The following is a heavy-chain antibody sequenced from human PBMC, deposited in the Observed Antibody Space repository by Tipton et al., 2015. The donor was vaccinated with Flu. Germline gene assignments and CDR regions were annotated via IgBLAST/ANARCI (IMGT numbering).Heavy chain of an antibody. J-gene: IGHJ4*02. V-gene: IGHV3-53*01. CDR3: AKGGCGGTSCLDY. Sequence: SLRLSCAASGFAVGGKYVSWRRQAPGKGLEWVSITYGDDTTYYADSVKGRFAISRVNAKNMLYLQMDSLRAEDTAVYYCAKGGCGGTSCLDYWGQGTVVTVSS. CDR1: GFAVGGKY. CDR2: TYGDDTT. D-gene: IGHD2-2*01.